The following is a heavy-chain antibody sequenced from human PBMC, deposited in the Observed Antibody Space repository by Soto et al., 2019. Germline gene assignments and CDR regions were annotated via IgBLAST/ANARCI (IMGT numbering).Heavy chain of an antibody. CDR3: ARHRIEVVWRGFDF. Sequence: SETLSLTCTVSTDSSSFTNSYWGWIRQPPGKGLQWIGSSSYNGGTFYNPSLKGRVVISFDTSKKQSSLRVTSVTAADTAVYFCARHRIEVVWRGFDFWGQGSPVTVSS. CDR1: TDSSSFTNSY. D-gene: IGHD3-10*01. J-gene: IGHJ4*02. V-gene: IGHV4-39*01. CDR2: SSYNGGT.